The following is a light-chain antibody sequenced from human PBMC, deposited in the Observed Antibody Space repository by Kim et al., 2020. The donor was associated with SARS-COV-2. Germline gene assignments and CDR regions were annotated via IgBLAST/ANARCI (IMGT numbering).Light chain of an antibody. J-gene: IGLJ2*01. CDR3: QAWDSSHVL. CDR2: QDS. Sequence: SYELTQPPSVSVSPGQTATMACSGDNLGDKYVCWYQQRPGQSPVLVIYQDSKRPSGIPERFFGSNSGNTATLTISGTQAIDEADYYCQAWDSSHVLFVGG. V-gene: IGLV3-1*01. CDR1: NLGDKY.